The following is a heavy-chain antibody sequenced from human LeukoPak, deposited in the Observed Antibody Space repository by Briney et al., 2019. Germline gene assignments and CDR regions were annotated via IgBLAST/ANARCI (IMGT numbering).Heavy chain of an antibody. V-gene: IGHV4-61*02. CDR2: IYTSGST. J-gene: IGHJ5*02. CDR1: GGSISSGSYY. CDR3: ASFVLLWFGELGGWFDP. Sequence: PSETLSLTCTVSGGSISSGSYYWSWIRQPAGKGLEWIGRIYTSGSTNYNPSLKSRVTISVDTSKNQFSLKLSSVTAADTAVYYCASFVLLWFGELGGWFDPWGQGTLVTVSS. D-gene: IGHD3-10*01.